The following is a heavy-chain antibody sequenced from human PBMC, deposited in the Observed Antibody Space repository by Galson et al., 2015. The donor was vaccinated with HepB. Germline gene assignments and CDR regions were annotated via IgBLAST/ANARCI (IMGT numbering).Heavy chain of an antibody. Sequence: SLRLSCAASGFSFSYFPMHWVRQAPGKGLDWVAVISYTGTYTNYADSGKGRFTISRDNSKNALYLQMNSLRVEDTALYYCVRPRGEGAGDSQNWYFDLRGRGALVTVSS. V-gene: IGHV3-30*04. CDR1: GFSFSYFP. J-gene: IGHJ2*01. D-gene: IGHD4-17*01. CDR3: VRPRGEGAGDSQNWYFDL. CDR2: ISYTGTYT.